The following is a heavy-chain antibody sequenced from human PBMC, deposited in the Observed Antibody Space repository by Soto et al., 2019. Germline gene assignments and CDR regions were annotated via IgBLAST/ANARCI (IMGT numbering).Heavy chain of an antibody. CDR3: ARDRTYPEWLLFYY. Sequence: GGSLRLSCAASGFTVSSNYMSWVRQAPGKGLEWVSVIYSGGSTYYADSVKGRFTISRDNSKNTLYLQMNSLRAEDTAVYYCARDRTYPEWLLFYYWGQGTLVTVSS. D-gene: IGHD3-3*01. CDR1: GFTVSSNY. CDR2: IYSGGST. V-gene: IGHV3-53*01. J-gene: IGHJ4*02.